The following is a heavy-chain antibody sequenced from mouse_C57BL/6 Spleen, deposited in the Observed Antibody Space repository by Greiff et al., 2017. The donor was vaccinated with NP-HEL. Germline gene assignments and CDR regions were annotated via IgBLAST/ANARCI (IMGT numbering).Heavy chain of an antibody. CDR1: GYSITSGYY. V-gene: IGHV3-6*01. CDR2: ISYDGSN. CDR3: ARGRSRSYGSSFPFAY. J-gene: IGHJ3*01. D-gene: IGHD1-1*01. Sequence: EVQLQESGPGLVKPSQSLSLTCSVTGYSITSGYYWNWIRQFPGNKLEWMGYISYDGSNNYNPSLKNRISITRDTSKNQFFLKLNSVTTEDTATYYCARGRSRSYGSSFPFAYWGQGTLVTVSA.